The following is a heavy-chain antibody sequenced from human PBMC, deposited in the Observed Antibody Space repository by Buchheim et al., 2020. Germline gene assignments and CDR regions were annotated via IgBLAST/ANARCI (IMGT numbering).Heavy chain of an antibody. Sequence: QVQLVESGGGVVQPGRSLRLSCAASGFTFSSYAMHWVRQAPGKGLEWVAGIAYDGSNKYYADYVKGRFTISRANSKNTVYLQMNSLRAEDTAVYYCARTQGDFWSGYPTYYYYYGMDVWGQGTT. CDR1: GFTFSSYA. V-gene: IGHV3-30*04. D-gene: IGHD3-3*01. CDR2: IAYDGSNK. CDR3: ARTQGDFWSGYPTYYYYYGMDV. J-gene: IGHJ6*02.